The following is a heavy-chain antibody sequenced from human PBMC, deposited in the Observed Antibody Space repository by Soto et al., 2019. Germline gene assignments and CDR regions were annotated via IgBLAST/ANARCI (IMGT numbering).Heavy chain of an antibody. CDR3: ARASHITIFGVVIEGYYFNY. CDR1: VCSVSLFGYY. Sequence: SETLSLTWTVSVCSVSLFGYYWSWIRHPPGNGLDWIVYIYYSGITNYNPSLKSRVTISVDTSKNQFSLKLSSVTAADTAVYYCARASHITIFGVVIEGYYFNYWGQGTLVTVSS. D-gene: IGHD3-3*01. V-gene: IGHV4-61*08. CDR2: IYYSGIT. J-gene: IGHJ4*02.